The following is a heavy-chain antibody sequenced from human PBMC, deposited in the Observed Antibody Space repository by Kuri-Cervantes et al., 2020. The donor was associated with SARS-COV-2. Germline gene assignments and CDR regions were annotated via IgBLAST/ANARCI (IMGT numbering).Heavy chain of an antibody. V-gene: IGHV3-43D*03. CDR3: AKVFGVGSNINYFDS. CDR1: GFTLGDYG. CDR2: ITWDGYST. J-gene: IGHJ4*02. D-gene: IGHD3-10*02. Sequence: GESLKISCATSGFTLGDYGMYWVRQPPGKGLEWVSSITWDGYSTFYADSVKGRFTMSRDSSKSSLSLQMNSLKVEDTALYYCAKVFGVGSNINYFDSWGQGTMVTVSS.